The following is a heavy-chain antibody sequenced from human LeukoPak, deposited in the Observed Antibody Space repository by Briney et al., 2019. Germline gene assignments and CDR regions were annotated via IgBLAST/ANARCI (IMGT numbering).Heavy chain of an antibody. CDR1: GDSVSSNSAT. Sequence: SQTLSLTCAISGDSVSSNSATWNWIRQSPSRGLEWLGRTYYSSKWDSDYAVSVKGRIIVNADTSKNQFSLQVNSVTPEDTAVYYCARGLRAAAGKAFDYWGQGTLVTVSS. CDR3: ARGLRAAAGKAFDY. V-gene: IGHV6-1*01. J-gene: IGHJ4*02. CDR2: TYYSSKWDS. D-gene: IGHD6-13*01.